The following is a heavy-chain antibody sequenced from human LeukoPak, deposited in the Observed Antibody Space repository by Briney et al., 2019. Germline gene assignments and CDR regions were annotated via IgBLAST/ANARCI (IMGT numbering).Heavy chain of an antibody. Sequence: ASVKVSCKASGYTFTSYDINWVRQATGQGLEWMGWMNPNSGNTGYAQKFQGRVTMTRNTSISTAYMELSSLRSEDTAVYYCAVPTSQYYYYYMDVWGKGTTVTISS. D-gene: IGHD4-11*01. CDR3: AVPTSQYYYYYMDV. CDR2: MNPNSGNT. CDR1: GYTFTSYD. J-gene: IGHJ6*03. V-gene: IGHV1-8*01.